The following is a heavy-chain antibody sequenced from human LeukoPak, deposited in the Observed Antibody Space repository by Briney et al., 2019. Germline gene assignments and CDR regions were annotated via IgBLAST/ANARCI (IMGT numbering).Heavy chain of an antibody. V-gene: IGHV3-7*01. J-gene: IGHJ4*02. D-gene: IGHD5-24*01. Sequence: QTGGSLRLSCAASGFTFRNYWVNWVRQAPGKGLECLANIKEDGSETYYADSVVGRFTISRDNAKNSLYLQMNSLRAEDTAVYYCARETPRRGETRDGYRWGQGTLVTVSS. CDR2: IKEDGSET. CDR3: ARETPRRGETRDGYR. CDR1: GFTFRNYW.